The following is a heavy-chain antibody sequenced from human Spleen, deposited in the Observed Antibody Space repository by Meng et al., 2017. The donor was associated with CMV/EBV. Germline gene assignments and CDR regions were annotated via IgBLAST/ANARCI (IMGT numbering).Heavy chain of an antibody. CDR1: GFPFSRYG. J-gene: IGHJ4*02. V-gene: IGHV3-33*01. D-gene: IGHD6-13*01. Sequence: GESLKISCATSGFPFSRYGMHWVRQAPGKGLEWVAVIWYDGTNENYADSVKGRFTISRDNSKNTQYLRMNRLRGEDTAVYYCAMARTGAAAGSLDYWGQGTLVTVSS. CDR2: IWYDGTNE. CDR3: AMARTGAAAGSLDY.